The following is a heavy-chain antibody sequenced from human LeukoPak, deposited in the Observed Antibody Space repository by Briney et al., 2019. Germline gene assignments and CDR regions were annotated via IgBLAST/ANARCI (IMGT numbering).Heavy chain of an antibody. D-gene: IGHD1-14*01. V-gene: IGHV3-7*01. CDR1: GFTFKDYW. Sequence: GGSLRLSCAASGFTFKDYWMSWVRQAPGKGPEWVANINKEGNEEHFVDSVKGRFTISRDNAKNSLSLQMNSLRDEDTALYYRARGGPEDAFDIWGQGTMVIVSS. CDR2: INKEGNEE. CDR3: ARGGPEDAFDI. J-gene: IGHJ3*02.